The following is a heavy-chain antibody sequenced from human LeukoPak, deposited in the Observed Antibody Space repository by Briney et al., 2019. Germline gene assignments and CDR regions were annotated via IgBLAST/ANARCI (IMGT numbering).Heavy chain of an antibody. D-gene: IGHD6-13*01. Sequence: SETLSLTCTVSSGSISSGGYYWSWVRQHPGKGLEWIAYIYYRGNTYYNPSLQSRVTISVDTSKNQFSLKLSSVTAADTAVYYCAKDLTLYSSSWYGEDYWGQGTLVTVSS. CDR2: IYYRGNT. CDR1: SGSISSGGYY. J-gene: IGHJ4*02. V-gene: IGHV4-31*03. CDR3: AKDLTLYSSSWYGEDY.